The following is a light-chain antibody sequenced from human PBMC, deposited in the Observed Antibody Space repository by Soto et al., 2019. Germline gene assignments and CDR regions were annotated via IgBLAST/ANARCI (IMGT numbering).Light chain of an antibody. CDR1: GSNVGASYD. V-gene: IGLV1-40*01. Sequence: QSVLTQPPSVSGAPGQTITMSCTGSGSNVGASYDVHWYQVLPGAGPRLLIYKNNNRPSGVPDRFSGSKSGTSPSLAITGLRAEDEADYYCQSYDNILSGPLFGGGTKLTVL. CDR2: KNN. J-gene: IGLJ3*02. CDR3: QSYDNILSGPL.